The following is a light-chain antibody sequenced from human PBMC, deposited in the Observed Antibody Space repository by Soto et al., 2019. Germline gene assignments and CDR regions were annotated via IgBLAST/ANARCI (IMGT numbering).Light chain of an antibody. CDR2: DVS. J-gene: IGLJ1*01. CDR1: SSDVGGYNY. V-gene: IGLV2-14*01. Sequence: QSVLTQPASVSWSPGQSITISCTGTSSDVGGYNYVSWYQQHPGKAPKLMIDDVSNRPSGVSNRFSGSKSGNTASLTISGLQAEDEADYYCSSYTSSSTLYVFGTGTKVTVL. CDR3: SSYTSSSTLYV.